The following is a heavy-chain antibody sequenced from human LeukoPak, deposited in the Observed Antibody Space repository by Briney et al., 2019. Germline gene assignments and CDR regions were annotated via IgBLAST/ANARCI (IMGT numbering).Heavy chain of an antibody. Sequence: SETLSLTRTVSGDSISTRDYYWGWIRQPPGKELEWIGSIYYSGRTYYKSSLKSRVTMSVDTSMNQFSLRLTSVTAADTALYYCARHKVHGQAVIVVVPSPDWFFDLWGRGTLVAVSS. CDR1: GDSISTRDYY. D-gene: IGHD3-22*01. CDR2: IYYSGRT. J-gene: IGHJ2*01. V-gene: IGHV4-39*01. CDR3: ARHKVHGQAVIVVVPSPDWFFDL.